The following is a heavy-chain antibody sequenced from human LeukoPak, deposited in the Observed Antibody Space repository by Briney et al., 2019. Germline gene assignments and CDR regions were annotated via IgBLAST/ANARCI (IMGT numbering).Heavy chain of an antibody. J-gene: IGHJ6*02. V-gene: IGHV3-21*01. CDR1: GFTFSSYS. Sequence: GGSLGLSCAASGFTFSSYSMNWVRQAPGKGLEWVSSISSSSSYIYYADSVKGRFTISRDNAKNSLYLQMNSLRAEDTAVYYCARDPEYYDFWSGYYLYYYGMDVWGQGTTVTVSS. CDR2: ISSSSSYI. D-gene: IGHD3-3*01. CDR3: ARDPEYYDFWSGYYLYYYGMDV.